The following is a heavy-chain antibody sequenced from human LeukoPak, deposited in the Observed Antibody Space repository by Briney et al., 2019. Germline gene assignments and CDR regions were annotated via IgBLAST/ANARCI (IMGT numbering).Heavy chain of an antibody. CDR3: AREGEGYCSSTSCSLHY. V-gene: IGHV3-53*01. D-gene: IGHD2-2*01. CDR1: GFTVSSNY. CDR2: IYSGGST. Sequence: PGGSLRLSGAASGFTVSSNYMSWVRQAPGKGLEWVSVIYSGGSTYYADSVKGRFTISRDNSKNTLYLQMNSLRAEDTAVYYCAREGEGYCSSTSCSLHYWGQGTLVTVSS. J-gene: IGHJ4*02.